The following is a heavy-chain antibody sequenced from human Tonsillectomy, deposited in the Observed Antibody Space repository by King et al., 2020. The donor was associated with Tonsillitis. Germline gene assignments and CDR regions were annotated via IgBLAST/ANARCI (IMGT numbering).Heavy chain of an antibody. Sequence: QLVQSGAELKKPGASVKVSCKASGYTFTSNDISWVRQAPGQGLEWMGWISADNGNTHYAQKLQGRGTMTTDTPTSTPYMELRSLGSDDTAVYYCARENSDDYGDYGRYSSYYFDYWGQGTLVTVSS. CDR3: ARENSDDYGDYGRYSSYYFDY. J-gene: IGHJ4*02. CDR2: ISADNGNT. D-gene: IGHD4-17*01. CDR1: GYTFTSND. V-gene: IGHV1-18*01.